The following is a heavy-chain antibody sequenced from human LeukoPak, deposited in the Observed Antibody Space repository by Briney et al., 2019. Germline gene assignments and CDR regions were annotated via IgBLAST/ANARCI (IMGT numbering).Heavy chain of an antibody. D-gene: IGHD1-26*01. CDR1: GYTFTSYY. J-gene: IGHJ6*03. V-gene: IGHV1-46*01. CDR3: ARAVVGATWYYYYYMDV. CDR2: INPSGGST. Sequence: ASVKVSCKASGYTFTSYYMHWVRQAPGQGLEWSGIINPSGGSTSYAQKFQGRVTMTRDMSTRTVYMELSSMRSEDTAVYYCARAVVGATWYYYYYMDVWGKGTTVTISS.